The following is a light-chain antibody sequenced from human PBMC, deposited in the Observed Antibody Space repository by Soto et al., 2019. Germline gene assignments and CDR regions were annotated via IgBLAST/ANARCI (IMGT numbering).Light chain of an antibody. CDR2: GAS. V-gene: IGKV3-20*01. Sequence: EIVLTQSPGTLSLSPGERANLSCRTSQSVSSCYLAWYQQKSGQVPRLLIYGASSRATGIPDRFSGSGSGTDFTLTISRLEPEDFAVYYCQQYGSSPITFGQGTRLEIK. CDR1: QSVSSCY. J-gene: IGKJ5*01. CDR3: QQYGSSPIT.